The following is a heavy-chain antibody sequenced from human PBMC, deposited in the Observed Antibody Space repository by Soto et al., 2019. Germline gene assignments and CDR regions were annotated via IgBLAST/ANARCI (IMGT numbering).Heavy chain of an antibody. J-gene: IGHJ4*02. D-gene: IGHD1-1*01. CDR2: IKQDGSEK. Sequence: GGSLRLSCAASGFTFSGYSMSWVRQAPGKGLEWVANIKQDGSEKYYVASVKGRFTISRDNAKNSVYLQMNSLRADDTAVYYCARQRGCDYWGQGTLVTVSS. V-gene: IGHV3-7*01. CDR3: ARQRGCDY. CDR1: GFTFSGYS.